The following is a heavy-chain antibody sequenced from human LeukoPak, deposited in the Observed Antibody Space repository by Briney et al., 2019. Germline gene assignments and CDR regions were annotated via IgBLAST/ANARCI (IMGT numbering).Heavy chain of an antibody. CDR1: GYTFTNYG. J-gene: IGHJ4*02. Sequence: ASEKVSCKASGYTFTNYGINWVRQAPGQGLEWMGWISAYNGNTNYAQKVQGRVTMTTDTSTSTAYVELRSLRSDDTAVYYCARGPSSVATRQDYWGQGTLVTVSS. CDR2: ISAYNGNT. D-gene: IGHD6-6*01. CDR3: ARGPSSVATRQDY. V-gene: IGHV1-18*01.